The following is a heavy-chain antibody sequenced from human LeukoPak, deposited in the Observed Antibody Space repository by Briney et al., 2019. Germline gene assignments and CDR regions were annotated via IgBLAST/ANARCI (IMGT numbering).Heavy chain of an antibody. D-gene: IGHD5-24*01. CDR1: GGSFSGYY. V-gene: IGHV4-34*01. CDR3: ARAREMATIYWYFDL. J-gene: IGHJ2*01. CDR2: INHSGST. Sequence: SETLSLTCAVYGGSFSGYYWSWIRQPPGKGLEWIGEINHSGSTNYNPSLKSRVTISVDTSKNQFSLKLSSVTAADTAVYYCARAREMATIYWYFDLWGRGTLVTVSS.